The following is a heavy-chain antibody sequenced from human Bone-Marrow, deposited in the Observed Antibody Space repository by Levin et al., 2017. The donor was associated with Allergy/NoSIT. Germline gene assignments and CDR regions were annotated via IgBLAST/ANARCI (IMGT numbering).Heavy chain of an antibody. Sequence: ASVKVSCKASRYAFTGNGISWMRQAPGEGLEWMGWISAYTGKTHYAQRFQGRLSMTRDTSTRTVHMELGSLRSDDTAVYYCARDRRNEGYSNGFDAFDVWGQGTMVTVSS. CDR2: ISAYTGKT. D-gene: IGHD4-11*01. CDR3: ARDRRNEGYSNGFDAFDV. CDR1: RYAFTGNG. V-gene: IGHV1-18*01. J-gene: IGHJ3*01.